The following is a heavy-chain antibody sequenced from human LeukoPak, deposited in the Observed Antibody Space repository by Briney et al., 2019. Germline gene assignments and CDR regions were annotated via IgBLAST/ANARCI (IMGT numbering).Heavy chain of an antibody. J-gene: IGHJ5*02. CDR2: IYYSGST. V-gene: IGHV4-59*08. CDR1: GGSISSYY. D-gene: IGHD3-22*01. CDR3: ARTYYYDSSGYYSSRWFDP. Sequence: SETLSLTCTVSGGSISSYYWSWIRQPPGKGLEWIGYIYYSGSTNYNPSLNSRVTISVDTSKNQFSLKLSSVTAADTAVYYCARTYYYDSSGYYSSRWFDPWGQGTLVTVSS.